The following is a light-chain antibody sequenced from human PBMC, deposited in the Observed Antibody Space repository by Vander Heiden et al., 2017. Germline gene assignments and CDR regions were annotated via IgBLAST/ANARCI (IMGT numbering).Light chain of an antibody. CDR2: EGS. CDR3: CSYAGSRMV. V-gene: IGLV2-23*01. Sequence: QSALTQPASVSGSPGQSITISCTGTSSDVGSYNLVSWYQQHPGKAPKLMIYEGSKRPAGVSNRFSGSKSGNTASLTISGLQAEDEDDYYCCSYAGSRMVFGGGTKLTVL. J-gene: IGLJ2*01. CDR1: SSDVGSYNL.